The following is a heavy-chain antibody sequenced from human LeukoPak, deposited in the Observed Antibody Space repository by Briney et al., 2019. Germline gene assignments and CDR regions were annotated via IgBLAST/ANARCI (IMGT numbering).Heavy chain of an antibody. Sequence: SETLSLTRAVYGGSFSGYYWSWIRQPPGKGLEWIGEINHSGSTNYNPSLKSRVTISVDTSKNQFSLKLSSVTAADTAVYYCARGQYDYVWGSYRWTTSSFDYWGQGTLVTVSS. J-gene: IGHJ4*02. CDR3: ARGQYDYVWGSYRWTTSSFDY. V-gene: IGHV4-34*01. D-gene: IGHD3-16*02. CDR2: INHSGST. CDR1: GGSFSGYY.